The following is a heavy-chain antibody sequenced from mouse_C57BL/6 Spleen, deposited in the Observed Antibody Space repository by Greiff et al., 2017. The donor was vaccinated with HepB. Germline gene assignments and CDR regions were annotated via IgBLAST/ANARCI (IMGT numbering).Heavy chain of an antibody. V-gene: IGHV2-9-1*01. D-gene: IGHD1-1*01. CDR2: IWTGGGT. J-gene: IGHJ2*01. CDR1: GFSFTSYA. CDR3: ARTPFYYGSSYYFDY. Sequence: VKLQESGPGLVAPSQSLSITCTVSGFSFTSYAISWVRQPPGKGLEWLGVIWTGGGTNYNSALKSRLSISKDNSKSQVFLKMNSLQTDDTARYYCARTPFYYGSSYYFDYWGQGTTLTVSS.